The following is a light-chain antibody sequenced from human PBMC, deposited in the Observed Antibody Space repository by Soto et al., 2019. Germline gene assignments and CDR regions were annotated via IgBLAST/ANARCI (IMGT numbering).Light chain of an antibody. Sequence: EIVLKQSPGTLSLSPGERATLSCRASQSISSTYLAWYQQKPGQAPRLLIYGTSSRATGIPDRFSGSGSGTDFTLTISRLEPEDFAVYYCQQYAISPWAFGQGTKVDI. CDR1: QSISSTY. CDR3: QQYAISPWA. V-gene: IGKV3-20*01. CDR2: GTS. J-gene: IGKJ1*01.